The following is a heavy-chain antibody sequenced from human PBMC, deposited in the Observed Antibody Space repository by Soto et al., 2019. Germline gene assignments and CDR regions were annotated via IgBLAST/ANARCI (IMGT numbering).Heavy chain of an antibody. V-gene: IGHV1-18*01. D-gene: IGHD3-3*01. CDR3: ARGLGSDFWSGYRLQNYGMDV. CDR1: GYTFTSYG. J-gene: IGHJ6*02. CDR2: ISAYNGNT. Sequence: GASVKVSCKASGYTFTSYGTSWVRQAPGQGLEWMGWISAYNGNTNYAQKLQGRVTMTTDTSTSTAYMELRSLRSDDTAVYYCARGLGSDFWSGYRLQNYGMDVWGQGTTVTVSS.